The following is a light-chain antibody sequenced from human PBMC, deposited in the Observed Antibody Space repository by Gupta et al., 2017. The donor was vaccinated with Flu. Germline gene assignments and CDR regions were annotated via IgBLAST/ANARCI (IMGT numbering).Light chain of an antibody. CDR2: WAS. J-gene: IGKJ2*01. V-gene: IGKV4-1*01. CDR3: QQDNSIFKYT. Sequence: DIVMTQSPDSLAVSLGERATINFKSNQSVLYSSNNKNYLAWYQQKPGQPPKLLIYWASTREAGVTDRFGGSGFGKDLALTISSRQEEDVAVYYCQQDNSIFKYTFGQGTKLEIK. CDR1: QSVLYSSNNKNY.